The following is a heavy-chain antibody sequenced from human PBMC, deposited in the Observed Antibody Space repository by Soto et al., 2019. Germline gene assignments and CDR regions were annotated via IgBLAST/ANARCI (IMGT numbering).Heavy chain of an antibody. J-gene: IGHJ3*02. V-gene: IGHV3-30*18. CDR2: ISYDGSNK. Sequence: QVQLVESGGGVVQPGRSLRLSCAASGFTFSSYGMHWVRQAPGKGLEWVAVISYDGSNKYYADSVKGRFTISRDNSKNTLYLQMNSLRAEDTAVYYCAKGGYVVCGAFDIWGQVTMVTVSA. D-gene: IGHD3-22*01. CDR3: AKGGYVVCGAFDI. CDR1: GFTFSSYG.